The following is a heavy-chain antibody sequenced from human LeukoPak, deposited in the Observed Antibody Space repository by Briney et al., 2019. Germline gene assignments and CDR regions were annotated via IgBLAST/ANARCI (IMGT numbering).Heavy chain of an antibody. V-gene: IGHV1-69*13. CDR3: AREAYSSSWYVDS. J-gene: IGHJ4*02. CDR1: GYTFTSYD. Sequence: ASVKVSCKASGYTFTSYDINWVRQAPGQGLEWMGGIIPIFGTANYAQKFQGRVTITADESTSTAYMELSSLRAEDTAMYYCAREAYSSSWYVDSWGQGTLVTVSS. D-gene: IGHD6-13*01. CDR2: IIPIFGTA.